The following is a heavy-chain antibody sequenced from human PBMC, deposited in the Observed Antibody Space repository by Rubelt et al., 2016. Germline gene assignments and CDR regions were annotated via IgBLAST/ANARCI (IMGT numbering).Heavy chain of an antibody. D-gene: IGHD3-22*01. CDR3: VKDSKSDSSMDYYWHYGMDV. J-gene: IGHJ6*02. Sequence: PGRSLRLSCASSGFPFEDCVMHWVRQVPGKGLEWVSGISWNSAMLQYADSVKGRFTISRDNAKNSLHLQMSSLRAEDTALYYCVKDSKSDSSMDYYWHYGMDVWGQGTAVSVS. CDR2: ISWNSAML. CDR1: GFPFEDCV. V-gene: IGHV3-9*01.